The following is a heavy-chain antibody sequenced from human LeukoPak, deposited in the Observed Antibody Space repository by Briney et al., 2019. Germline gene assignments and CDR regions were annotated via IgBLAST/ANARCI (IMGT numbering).Heavy chain of an antibody. CDR3: ARDGRLWLGETNWFDP. J-gene: IGHJ5*02. D-gene: IGHD3-10*01. CDR2: IYYSGST. CDR1: GDSIINGSYY. V-gene: IGHV4-31*03. Sequence: PSQTLSRTCTVSGDSIINGSYYWSWIRQPPGKGLEWIGCIYYSGSTYYNPSLKSRVIISLDTSKNQLSLKLSSLTAADTAFYYCARDGRLWLGETNWFDPWGQGTLVTVSS.